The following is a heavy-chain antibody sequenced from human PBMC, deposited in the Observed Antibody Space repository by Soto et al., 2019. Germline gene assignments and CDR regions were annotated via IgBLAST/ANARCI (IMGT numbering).Heavy chain of an antibody. CDR1: GFTFSSYG. D-gene: IGHD2-2*01. V-gene: IGHV3-33*01. CDR2: IWYDGSNK. CDR3: ARALGDIVLVPAADP. Sequence: PGGSLRLSCAASGFTFSSYGMHWVRQAPGKGLEWVAVIWYDGSNKYYADSVKGRFTISRDNSKNTLYLQMNSLRAEDTAVYYCARALGDIVLVPAADPWGQGTLVTVSS. J-gene: IGHJ5*02.